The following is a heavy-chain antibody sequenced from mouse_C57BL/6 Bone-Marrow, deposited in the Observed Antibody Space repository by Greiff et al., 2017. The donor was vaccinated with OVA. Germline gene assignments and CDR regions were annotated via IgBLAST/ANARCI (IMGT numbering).Heavy chain of an antibody. CDR1: GYTFTSYW. J-gene: IGHJ4*01. CDR3: ARAAMDY. V-gene: IGHV1-50*01. CDR2: IDPSDSYT. Sequence: QVQLQQPGAELVKPGASVKLSCKASGYTFTSYWMQWVKQRPGQGLEWIGEIDPSDSYTNYNQKFKGKATLTVDTSSSTAYMQLSSLTSEDSAVYYGARAAMDYWGQGTSVTVSS.